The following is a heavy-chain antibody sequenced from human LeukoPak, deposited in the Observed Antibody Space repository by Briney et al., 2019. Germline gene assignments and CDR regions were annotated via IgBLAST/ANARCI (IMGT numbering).Heavy chain of an antibody. Sequence: GESLRLSCAASGFTFTTYWMSWVRQAPGKGLEWVANIKQDGTEKYYVDSVKGRFTISRDNAKNSLYLQMNSLRAEDTAVYYCARGPYYDFWSGYPGSWGQGTLVTVSS. CDR3: ARGPYYDFWSGYPGS. CDR2: IKQDGTEK. V-gene: IGHV3-7*01. CDR1: GFTFTTYW. D-gene: IGHD3-3*01. J-gene: IGHJ5*02.